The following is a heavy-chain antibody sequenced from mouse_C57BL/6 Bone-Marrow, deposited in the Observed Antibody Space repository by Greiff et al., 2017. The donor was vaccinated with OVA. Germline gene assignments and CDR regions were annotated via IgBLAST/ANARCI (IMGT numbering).Heavy chain of an antibody. CDR3: TRRGIIITTVVDWYFDF. D-gene: IGHD1-1*01. J-gene: IGHJ1*03. CDR2: IYPGNSDT. CDR1: GYTFTSYW. V-gene: IGHV1-5*01. Sequence: VQLQQSGTVLARPGASVKMSCKTSGYTFTSYWMHWVKQRPGQGLEWIGAIYPGNSDTSYNQKFKGKAKLTAVTSASTAYMELSSLTNEDSAVYYFTRRGIIITTVVDWYFDFWGTGTTVTVSS.